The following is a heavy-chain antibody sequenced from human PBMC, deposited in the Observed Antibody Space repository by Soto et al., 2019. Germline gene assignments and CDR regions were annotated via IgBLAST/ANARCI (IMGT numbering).Heavy chain of an antibody. CDR3: ARENVLRFLEWLDY. CDR2: INHSGST. V-gene: IGHV4-34*01. J-gene: IGHJ4*02. D-gene: IGHD3-3*01. Sequence: SETLSPTCAVYGGSFSGYYWSWIRQPPGKGLEWIGEINHSGSTNYNPSLKSRVTISVDTSKNQFSLKLSSVTAADTAVYYCARENVLRFLEWLDYWGQGTLVTVSS. CDR1: GGSFSGYY.